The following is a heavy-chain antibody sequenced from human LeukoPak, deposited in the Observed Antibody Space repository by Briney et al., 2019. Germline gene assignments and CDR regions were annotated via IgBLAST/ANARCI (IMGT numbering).Heavy chain of an antibody. D-gene: IGHD5-24*01. J-gene: IGHJ3*02. CDR1: GFTFSSYW. V-gene: IGHV3-7*03. CDR2: IKKDGSEK. Sequence: GGSLRLSCAASGFTFSSYWMSWVRQAPGKGLEWVANIKKDGSEKYYVDSVKGRFTISRDNAKNSLYLQMNSLRAEDMALYYCAKDIGMATGAFDIWGQGTMVTVSS. CDR3: AKDIGMATGAFDI.